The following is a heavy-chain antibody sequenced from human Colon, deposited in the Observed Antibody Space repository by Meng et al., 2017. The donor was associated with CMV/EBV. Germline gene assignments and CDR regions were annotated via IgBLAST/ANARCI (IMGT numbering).Heavy chain of an antibody. CDR3: ARDRPVTTVTNAFYNGMDV. V-gene: IGHV3-30-3*01. D-gene: IGHD4-17*01. CDR2: ISYDRNKE. J-gene: IGHJ6*02. Sequence: LSLTCAASGFSFSSHSMHWVRQAPGKGLEWVATISYDRNKEYYPDSVKGRFTISRDNSKNTLFLQMNSLRVEDTAVYFCARDRPVTTVTNAFYNGMDVWGQGTTVTVSS. CDR1: GFSFSSHS.